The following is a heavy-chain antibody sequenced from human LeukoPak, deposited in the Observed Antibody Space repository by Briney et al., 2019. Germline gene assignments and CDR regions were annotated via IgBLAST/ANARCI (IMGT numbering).Heavy chain of an antibody. CDR2: IYHSGST. CDR1: SGSISSYY. J-gene: IGHJ4*02. Sequence: SETLSLTCTVSSGSISSYYWSWIRQPPGKGLEWIGYIYHSGSTYYNPSFKSRVTISVDRSKNQFSLKLSSVTAADTAVYYCARETNYYGSGSYGRVDYWGQGTLVTVSS. CDR3: ARETNYYGSGSYGRVDY. V-gene: IGHV4-59*12. D-gene: IGHD3-10*01.